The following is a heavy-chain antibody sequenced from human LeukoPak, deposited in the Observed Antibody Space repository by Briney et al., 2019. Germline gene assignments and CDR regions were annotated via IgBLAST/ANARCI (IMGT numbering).Heavy chain of an antibody. V-gene: IGHV3-73*01. D-gene: IGHD3-10*01. CDR2: IRSKANSYAT. Sequence: GGSLRLSCAASTFTFSGSAIHWVRQASGKGLEWVGRIRSKANSYATAYAASVKGRFTISRDNSKNTLYLQMNSLKGDDTAVYYCAKDSAFYYIDVWGKGTTVIISS. CDR1: TFTFSGSA. CDR3: AKDSAFYYIDV. J-gene: IGHJ6*03.